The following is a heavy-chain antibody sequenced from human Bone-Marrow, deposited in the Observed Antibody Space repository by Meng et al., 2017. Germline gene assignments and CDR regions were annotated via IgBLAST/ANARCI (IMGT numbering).Heavy chain of an antibody. CDR2: IYSNGKI. CDR3: ARDNGDRIDY. J-gene: IGHJ4*02. V-gene: IGHV3-23*03. CDR1: GFTFSTYA. D-gene: IGHD4-17*01. Sequence: GGSLRLSCAASGFTFSTYAMSWVRQAPGKGLHWVSVIYSNGKIEYADSVKGRFTISRDNSRNTLYLQINILRAEDTAVYYCARDNGDRIDYWGQGTLVTVSS.